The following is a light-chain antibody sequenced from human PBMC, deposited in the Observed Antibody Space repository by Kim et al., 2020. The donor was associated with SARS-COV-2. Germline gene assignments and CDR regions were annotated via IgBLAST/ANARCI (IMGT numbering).Light chain of an antibody. J-gene: IGLJ1*01. Sequence: GQSITISCTGTSNDVGCYNYVSWYQQKPGEAPKLMISDVTKRPSGVPDRFSGSKSGNTASLTISGLQPEDEADYYCGSYTRSSTSVFGTGTKVTVL. V-gene: IGLV2-14*04. CDR2: DVT. CDR1: SNDVGCYNY. CDR3: GSYTRSSTSV.